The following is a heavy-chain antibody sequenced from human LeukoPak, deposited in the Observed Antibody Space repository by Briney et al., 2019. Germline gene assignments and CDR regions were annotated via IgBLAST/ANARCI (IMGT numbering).Heavy chain of an antibody. CDR3: ASAVAGSYDY. CDR2: GST. V-gene: IGHV4-39*07. CDR1: GGSITSNSYY. D-gene: IGHD6-19*01. J-gene: IGHJ4*02. Sequence: PSETLSLTCTVSGGSITSNSYYWGWIRQPPGKGLEWIGSGSTYYNPSLKSRVTISLDTSKNQFSLKLSSVTAADTAVYYCASAVAGSYDYWGQGTLVTVSS.